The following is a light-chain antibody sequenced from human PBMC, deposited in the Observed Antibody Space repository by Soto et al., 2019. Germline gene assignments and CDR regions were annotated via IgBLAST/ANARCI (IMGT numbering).Light chain of an antibody. CDR3: HQRQSWPRT. V-gene: IGKV1-5*03. CDR2: KAS. Sequence: DIQMTQSPSTLSGSVGDRVTITCRASQTISSWLAWYQQKPGKVPKLLIYKASTLKSGIPARFSASGSGTDFTLTISDVQPEDFALYYCHQRQSWPRTFGQGTKVDIK. CDR1: QTISSW. J-gene: IGKJ1*01.